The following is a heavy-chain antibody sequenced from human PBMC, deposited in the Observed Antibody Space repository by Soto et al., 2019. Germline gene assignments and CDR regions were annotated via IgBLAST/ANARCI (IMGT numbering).Heavy chain of an antibody. V-gene: IGHV4-34*01. D-gene: IGHD6-19*01. CDR3: ARGLITGSHYSGGWYYFDS. CDR2: INHSGSA. Sequence: QVQLQQSGAGLLKPSETLSLTCAVYGESFSGYIWTWIRQTPGKGLQWIGQINHSGSAYYNPSLKSRVTISVHTSNSQFSLELSSVPAADTAVYYCARGLITGSHYSGGWYYFDSWGQGTQVTVSS. J-gene: IGHJ4*02. CDR1: GESFSGYI.